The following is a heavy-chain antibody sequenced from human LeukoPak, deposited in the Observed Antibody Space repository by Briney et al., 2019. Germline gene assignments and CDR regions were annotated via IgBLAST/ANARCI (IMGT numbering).Heavy chain of an antibody. V-gene: IGHV1-8*01. CDR2: MNPNSGNT. D-gene: IGHD2-2*01. J-gene: IGHJ5*02. CDR3: ANSGCSSTSCPSPWFDP. Sequence: PGASVKVSCKASGYTFTSYDINWVRQATGQGLEWMGWMNPNSGNTGYAQKFQGRVTMTRDTSTSTVYMELSSLRSEDTAVYYCANSGCSSTSCPSPWFDPWGQGTLVTVSS. CDR1: GYTFTSYD.